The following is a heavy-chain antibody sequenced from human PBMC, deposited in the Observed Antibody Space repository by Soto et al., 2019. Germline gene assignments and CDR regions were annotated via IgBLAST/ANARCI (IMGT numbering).Heavy chain of an antibody. CDR1: GGSISSGGYS. D-gene: IGHD4-17*01. J-gene: IGHJ4*02. V-gene: IGHV4-30-2*01. CDR2: IYHSGST. CDR3: AITLRYGDYENDY. Sequence: SETLSLTCAVSGGSISSGGYSWSWIRQPPGKGLEWIGYIYHSGSTYYNPSLKSRVTISVDRSKNQFSLKLSSVTAADTAVYYCAITLRYGDYENDYWGQGTLVTVSS.